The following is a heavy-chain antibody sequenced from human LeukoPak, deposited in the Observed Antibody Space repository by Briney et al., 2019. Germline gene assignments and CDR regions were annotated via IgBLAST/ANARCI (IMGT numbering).Heavy chain of an antibody. V-gene: IGHV4-4*02. CDR2: IYHSGST. CDR3: ARLSLRGYSYGYDY. Sequence: KSSGTLSLTCAVSGGSISSSNWWSWVRQPPGKGLEWIGEIYHSGSTNYNPSLKSRVTISVDKSKNQFSLKLSSVTAADTAVYYCARLSLRGYSYGYDYWGQGTLVTVSS. CDR1: GGSISSSNW. J-gene: IGHJ4*02. D-gene: IGHD5-18*01.